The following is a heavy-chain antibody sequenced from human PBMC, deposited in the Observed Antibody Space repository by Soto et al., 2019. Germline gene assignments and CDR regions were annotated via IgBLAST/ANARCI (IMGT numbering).Heavy chain of an antibody. J-gene: IGHJ4*02. Sequence: QVQLVESGGGVVQPGRSLRLSCAASGFTFSSYGMHWVRQAPGKGLEWVAVISYDGSNKYYADSVKGRFTISRDNSKNTLYLQMNSLRAEDTAVYYCAKDTTYYDFWRGYYHFDYWGQGTLVTVSS. CDR1: GFTFSSYG. CDR3: AKDTTYYDFWRGYYHFDY. CDR2: ISYDGSNK. V-gene: IGHV3-30*18. D-gene: IGHD3-3*01.